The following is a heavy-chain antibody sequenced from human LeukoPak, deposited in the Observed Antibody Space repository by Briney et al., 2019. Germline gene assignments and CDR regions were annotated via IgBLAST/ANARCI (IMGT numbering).Heavy chain of an antibody. D-gene: IGHD2-2*02. Sequence: PGGSLRLSCAASGFTFDDYGMSWVRQAPGKGLEWVSGINWNGGSTGYADSVKGRFTISRDNAKNSLYLQMNSLRAEDTALYYCARISFAYPVDAFDIWGQGTMVTVSS. V-gene: IGHV3-20*04. CDR1: GFTFDDYG. CDR3: ARISFAYPVDAFDI. J-gene: IGHJ3*02. CDR2: INWNGGST.